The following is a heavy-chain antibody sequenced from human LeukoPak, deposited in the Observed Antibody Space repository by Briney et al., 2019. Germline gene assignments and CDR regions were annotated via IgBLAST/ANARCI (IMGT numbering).Heavy chain of an antibody. CDR1: GYTFTGYY. V-gene: IGHV1-2*02. CDR2: INPNSGGT. D-gene: IGHD3-10*01. Sequence: ASVKVSCKASGYTFTGYYMHWVRQAPGQGLEWMGWINPNSGGTNYAQKFQGRVTMTRDTSISTAYMELSRLGSDDTAVYYCAREVEYYGSGSYYDYWGQGTLVTVSS. J-gene: IGHJ4*02. CDR3: AREVEYYGSGSYYDY.